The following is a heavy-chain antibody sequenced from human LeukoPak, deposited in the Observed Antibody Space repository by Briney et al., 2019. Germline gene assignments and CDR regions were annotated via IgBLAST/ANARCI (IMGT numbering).Heavy chain of an antibody. CDR2: IYTSGST. CDR3: ARAAARGAWFDP. D-gene: IGHD1-26*01. CDR1: GGSISSYY. Sequence: SETLSLTCTVSGGSISSYYWSWIRQPAGKGLEWIGRIYTSGSTNYNPSLKSRVTMSVDTSENQFSLKLSSVTAADTAVYYCARAAARGAWFDPWDQGTLVTVSS. V-gene: IGHV4-4*07. J-gene: IGHJ5*02.